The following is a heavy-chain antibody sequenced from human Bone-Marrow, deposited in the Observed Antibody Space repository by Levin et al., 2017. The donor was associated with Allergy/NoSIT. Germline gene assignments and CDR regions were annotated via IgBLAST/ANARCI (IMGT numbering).Heavy chain of an antibody. CDR1: GFTLSTYT. Sequence: GGSLRLSCVASGFTLSTYTMKWVRQAPGKGLEWVASISSRSTYINYAGSVKGRFTLSRDNAKDSVYLQMDSLRAEDTAVYFCARGFPFASFNYYGMDVWGQGTTVTVSS. J-gene: IGHJ6*02. CDR3: ARGFPFASFNYYGMDV. CDR2: ISSRSTYI. V-gene: IGHV3-21*01. D-gene: IGHD3-16*01.